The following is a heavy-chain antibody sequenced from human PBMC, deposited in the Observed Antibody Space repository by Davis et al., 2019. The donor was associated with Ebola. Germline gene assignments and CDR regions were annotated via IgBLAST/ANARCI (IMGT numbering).Heavy chain of an antibody. CDR3: ARAVYCTNDVCSSQNWFDP. D-gene: IGHD2-8*01. Sequence: GGSLRLSCAASGVTFSRYTMNWLRQAPGKGLEWVASMSSSSDYIYYADSVKGRFTISRDNAKNSLYLQMSSLRAEDTAVYYCARAVYCTNDVCSSQNWFDPWGQGTLVTVSS. CDR2: MSSSSDYI. V-gene: IGHV3-21*01. J-gene: IGHJ5*02. CDR1: GVTFSRYT.